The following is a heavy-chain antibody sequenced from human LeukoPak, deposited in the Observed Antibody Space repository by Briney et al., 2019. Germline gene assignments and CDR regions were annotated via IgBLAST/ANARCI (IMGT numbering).Heavy chain of an antibody. CDR1: GFTVKDNF. J-gene: IGHJ3*02. V-gene: IGHV3-23*01. CDR3: AKDPNGDYIGTFEM. CDR2: ISGSGGST. D-gene: IGHD4-17*01. Sequence: GGSLRLSCAASGFTVKDNFMSWVRQAPEKGLEWVSSISGSGGSTQYAASVQGRFTISRDNSKNTLYLQMNSLRAEDTAIYYCAKDPNGDYIGTFEMWGQGTMVTVSS.